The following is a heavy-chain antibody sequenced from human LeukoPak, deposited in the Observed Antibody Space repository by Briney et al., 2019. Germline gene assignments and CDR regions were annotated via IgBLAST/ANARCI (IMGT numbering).Heavy chain of an antibody. Sequence: SETLSLTCTVSGGSISNYYWSWIRQPPGKGLEWIGYIYYSETTNYNPSLKSRVTISVDTSKNQFSLKLSSVTAADTAVYYCAGGTAVTSLEDVYWGQGTLVTVSS. CDR2: IYYSETT. CDR1: GGSISNYY. V-gene: IGHV4-59*12. D-gene: IGHD4-11*01. J-gene: IGHJ4*02. CDR3: AGGTAVTSLEDVY.